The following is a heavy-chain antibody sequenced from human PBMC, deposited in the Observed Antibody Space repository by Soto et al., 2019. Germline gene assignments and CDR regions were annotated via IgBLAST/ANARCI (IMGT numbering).Heavy chain of an antibody. CDR1: GYTFTSYG. J-gene: IGHJ4*02. CDR3: ARDPRPARQQLVLFLVY. Sequence: GASVKVSCKASGYTFTSYGISWVRQAPGQGFEWMGWISAYNGNTNYAQKLQGRVTMTTDTSTSTAYMELRSLRSDDTAVYYCARDPRPARQQLVLFLVYWGQGTLVTVSS. CDR2: ISAYNGNT. V-gene: IGHV1-18*01. D-gene: IGHD6-13*01.